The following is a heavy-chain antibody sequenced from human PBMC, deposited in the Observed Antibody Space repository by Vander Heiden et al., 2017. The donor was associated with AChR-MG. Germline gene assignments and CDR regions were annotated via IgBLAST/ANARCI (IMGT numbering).Heavy chain of an antibody. J-gene: IGHJ4*02. CDR3: AKVPTTVVTRGAY. D-gene: IGHD4-17*01. CDR1: GFTFSSYG. Sequence: QVQLEESGGGVVQPGRSLRPSCAASGFTFSSYGMHWVRQAPGKGLEWVAVISYDGSNKYYADAVKGRFTISRDNSKNTLYLQMNSLRAEDTAVYYCAKVPTTVVTRGAYWGQGTLVTVSS. CDR2: ISYDGSNK. V-gene: IGHV3-30*18.